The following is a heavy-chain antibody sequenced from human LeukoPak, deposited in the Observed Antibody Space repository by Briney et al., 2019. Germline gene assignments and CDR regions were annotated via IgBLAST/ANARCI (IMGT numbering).Heavy chain of an antibody. D-gene: IGHD6-19*01. CDR1: GFTFSSYW. J-gene: IGHJ3*02. V-gene: IGHV3-74*01. CDR3: ARTVSSAGWSDDAFDI. CDR2: INSDGSST. Sequence: GGSLRLSCAASGFTFSSYWMYWVRQAPGKGLVWVSRINSDGSSTSYADSVKGRFTISRDNAKNTLYLQMNSLRAEDTAVYYCARTVSSAGWSDDAFDIWGQGTMVTVSS.